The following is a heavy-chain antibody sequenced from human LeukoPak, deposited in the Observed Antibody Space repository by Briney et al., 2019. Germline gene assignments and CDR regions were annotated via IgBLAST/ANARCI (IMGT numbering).Heavy chain of an antibody. D-gene: IGHD2-15*01. V-gene: IGHV1-2*02. Sequence: ASVKVSCKASGYTFTGYYMHWVRQAPGQGLEWMGWINPNSGGTNYAQKFQGRVTMTRDTSISTAYMELSRLRSDDTAVYYCARGGGGGLYYYYYMDVWGQGTLVTVSS. J-gene: IGHJ6*03. CDR2: INPNSGGT. CDR1: GYTFTGYY. CDR3: ARGGGGGLYYYYYMDV.